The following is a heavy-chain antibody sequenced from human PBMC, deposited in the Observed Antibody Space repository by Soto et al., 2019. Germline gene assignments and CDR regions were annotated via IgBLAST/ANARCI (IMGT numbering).Heavy chain of an antibody. CDR2: TIPILDVA. CDR1: GGTFSTST. CDR3: ARDSPIGNTYSGYDAIDS. Sequence: SVKVSWKASGGTFSTSTFTWVRQAPGQGFEWMGRTIPILDVADYAQDFQGRVTITADKSTSTAYMELTSLTSKDTAVYYCARDSPIGNTYSGYDAIDSWGQGTLVT. V-gene: IGHV1-69*04. J-gene: IGHJ4*02. D-gene: IGHD5-12*01.